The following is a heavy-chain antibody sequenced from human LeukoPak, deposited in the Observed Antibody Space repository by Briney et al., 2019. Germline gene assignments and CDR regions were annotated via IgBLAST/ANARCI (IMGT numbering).Heavy chain of an antibody. D-gene: IGHD4-23*01. CDR3: ARGGRTVVTPDNF. V-gene: IGHV1-2*02. J-gene: IGHJ4*02. Sequence: ASVKVSCKASGYTFTDYYMHWVRQAPGQGLEWMGWINPNSGGTNYAQKFQGRVTMTRDTSISTAYMELSRLRFDDTAVYYCARGGRTVVTPDNFWGQGTLVTVSS. CDR1: GYTFTDYY. CDR2: INPNSGGT.